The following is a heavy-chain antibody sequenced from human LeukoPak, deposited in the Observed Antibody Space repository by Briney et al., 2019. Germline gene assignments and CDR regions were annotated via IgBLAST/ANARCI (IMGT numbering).Heavy chain of an antibody. CDR1: GFTFSSYA. D-gene: IGHD3-16*02. J-gene: IGHJ1*01. CDR3: AKDTRYAEYFQH. CDR2: ISVSGGST. Sequence: GGSLRLSCAASGFTFSSYAMSWVRQAPGKGLEWVSAISVSGGSTYYADSVKGRFTISRDNSKNTLYLQMNSLRAEDTAVYYCAKDTRYAEYFQHWGQGTLVTVSS. V-gene: IGHV3-23*01.